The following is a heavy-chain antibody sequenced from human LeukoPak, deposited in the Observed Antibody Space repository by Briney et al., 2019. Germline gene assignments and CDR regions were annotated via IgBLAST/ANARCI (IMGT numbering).Heavy chain of an antibody. J-gene: IGHJ4*02. D-gene: IGHD3-3*01. CDR2: IYYSGST. CDR3: ARDNFQSPFDY. Sequence: PSETLSLTCTVSGGSISSYYWSWIRQPPGKGLEWIGYIYYSGSTNYNPSLKSRVTMSVDTSKNQFSLKLSSVTAADTAVYYCARDNFQSPFDYWGQGTLVTVSS. V-gene: IGHV4-59*12. CDR1: GGSISSYY.